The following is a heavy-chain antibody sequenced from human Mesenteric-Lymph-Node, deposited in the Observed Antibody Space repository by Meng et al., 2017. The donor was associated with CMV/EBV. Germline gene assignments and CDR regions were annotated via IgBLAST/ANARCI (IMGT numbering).Heavy chain of an antibody. D-gene: IGHD5/OR15-5a*01. CDR1: GGTFSSYA. Sequence: SGGTFSSYATSWVRQAPGQGLEWMGGIIPIFGTANYAQKFQGRVTITTDESTSTAYMELSSLRSEDTAVYYCARDSTILGAWRFDPWGQGTLVTVSS. J-gene: IGHJ5*02. CDR2: IIPIFGTA. V-gene: IGHV1-69*05. CDR3: ARDSTILGAWRFDP.